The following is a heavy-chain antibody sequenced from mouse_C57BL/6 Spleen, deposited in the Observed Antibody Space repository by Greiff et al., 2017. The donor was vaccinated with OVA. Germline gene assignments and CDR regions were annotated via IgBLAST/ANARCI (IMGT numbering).Heavy chain of an antibody. V-gene: IGHV1-50*01. Sequence: QVQLKQPGAELVKPGASVKLSCKASGYTFTSYWMQWVKQRPGQGLEWIGEIDPSDSYTNYNQKFKGKATLTVDTSSSTAYMQLSSLTSEDSAVYYCARALYYDYDYWGQGTTLTVSS. J-gene: IGHJ2*01. CDR1: GYTFTSYW. CDR3: ARALYYDYDY. CDR2: IDPSDSYT. D-gene: IGHD2-4*01.